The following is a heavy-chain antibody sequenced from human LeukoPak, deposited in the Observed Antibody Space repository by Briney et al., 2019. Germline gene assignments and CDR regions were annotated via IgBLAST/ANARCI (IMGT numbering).Heavy chain of an antibody. CDR3: ARAPAVVVPAAGTLYYYYYIDV. CDR2: INPNSGGT. J-gene: IGHJ6*03. D-gene: IGHD2-2*01. V-gene: IGHV1-2*06. Sequence: GASVKVSCKASGYTFTGYYMHWVRQAPGQGLEWMGRINPNSGGTNYAQKFQGRVTMTRDTSISTAYMELSRLGSDDTAVYYCARAPAVVVPAAGTLYYYYYIDVWGKGTTVTVSS. CDR1: GYTFTGYY.